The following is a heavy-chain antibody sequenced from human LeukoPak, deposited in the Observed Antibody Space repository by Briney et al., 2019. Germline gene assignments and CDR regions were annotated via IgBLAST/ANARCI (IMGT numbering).Heavy chain of an antibody. D-gene: IGHD1-26*01. CDR2: INHSGST. Sequence: SETLSLTCAVYGGSFSGYYCSWIRQPPGKGLEWIGEINHSGSTNYNPSLKSRVTISVDTSKNQFSLKLSSVTAADTAVYYCARVGVSGSYPFDYWRQGTLVTVSS. CDR1: GGSFSGYY. V-gene: IGHV4-34*01. CDR3: ARVGVSGSYPFDY. J-gene: IGHJ4*02.